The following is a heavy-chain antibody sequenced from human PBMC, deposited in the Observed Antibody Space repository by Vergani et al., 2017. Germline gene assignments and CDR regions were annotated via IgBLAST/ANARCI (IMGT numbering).Heavy chain of an antibody. D-gene: IGHD1-1*01. J-gene: IGHJ6*02. CDR3: ATLMRTTGTTAYGMDV. Sequence: EVQLLESGGGLVQPGGSLRLSCAASGFTFSSYAMSWVRQAPGKGLEWVANIKQDGSEKYYVDSVKGRFTISRDNAKNSLYLQMNSLRAEDTAVYYCATLMRTTGTTAYGMDVWGQGTTVTVSS. V-gene: IGHV3-7*01. CDR1: GFTFSSYA. CDR2: IKQDGSEK.